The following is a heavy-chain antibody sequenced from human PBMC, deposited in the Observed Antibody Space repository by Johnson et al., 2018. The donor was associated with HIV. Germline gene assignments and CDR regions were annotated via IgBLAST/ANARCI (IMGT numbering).Heavy chain of an antibody. J-gene: IGHJ3*02. CDR2: ISYDGSNK. Sequence: QVQLVESGGGVVQPGRSLRLSCAASGFTFSSYAMHWVRQAPGKGLEWVAVISYDGSNKYYADSVKGRFTISRDNSKNTLYLQMNSLRAEDTAVYYCARSPLTGEPRGAFDIWGQGTMVTVSS. CDR3: ARSPLTGEPRGAFDI. D-gene: IGHD7-27*01. V-gene: IGHV3-30-3*01. CDR1: GFTFSSYA.